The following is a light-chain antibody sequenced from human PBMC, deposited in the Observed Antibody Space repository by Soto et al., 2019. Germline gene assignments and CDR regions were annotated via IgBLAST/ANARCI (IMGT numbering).Light chain of an antibody. CDR2: DAS. Sequence: EIVLTQSPATLSLSPGERATLSCRASQSVRSYLAWYQQKPGQAPRLLIYDASNTATGIPARFSGSGSGTDSALTISILEPEAVAVYYCQQLSNWPPCITFGQGTQLEIK. CDR1: QSVRSY. V-gene: IGKV3-11*01. CDR3: QQLSNWPPCIT. J-gene: IGKJ5*01.